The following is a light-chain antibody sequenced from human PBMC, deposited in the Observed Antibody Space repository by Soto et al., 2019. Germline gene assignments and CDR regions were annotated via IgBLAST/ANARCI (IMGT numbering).Light chain of an antibody. V-gene: IGLV1-47*02. Sequence: QSVLTQPPSVSGTPGQRITISCSGSTSNVGSEHVYWYQQVPGTAPRLLVYSNNQRPSGVPDRFSASQSGTSASLAVSGLRSEDEAHYYCAARDDGLNRQVFGTGTKVTVL. CDR2: SNN. CDR3: AARDDGLNRQV. J-gene: IGLJ1*01. CDR1: TSNVGSEH.